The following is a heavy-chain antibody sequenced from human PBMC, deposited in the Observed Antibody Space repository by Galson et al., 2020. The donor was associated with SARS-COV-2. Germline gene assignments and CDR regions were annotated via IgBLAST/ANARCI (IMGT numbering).Heavy chain of an antibody. Sequence: SGPTLVNPTQPLTLTCTFPGFSLSTSGMCVSWIRQPPGKALEWLARIDWDDDKYYSTSLKTRLTISKDTSKNQVVLTMTNMDPVDTATYYCARENAGSPVFDYWGQGTLVTVSS. D-gene: IGHD3-10*01. CDR2: IDWDDDK. V-gene: IGHV2-70*11. J-gene: IGHJ4*02. CDR1: GFSLSTSGMC. CDR3: ARENAGSPVFDY.